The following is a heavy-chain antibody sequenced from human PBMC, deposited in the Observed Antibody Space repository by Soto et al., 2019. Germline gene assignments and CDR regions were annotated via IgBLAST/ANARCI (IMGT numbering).Heavy chain of an antibody. D-gene: IGHD3-3*02. V-gene: IGHV3-30*09. Sequence: QIELVESGGTVVQPGRSLRLSCVASGFIFSSYAFHWVRQAPGKGLEWVALISFDEATKYYADAVKGRFVISRDNAKNTLYLRMDSLRDADTAVYFCVRDTANIFTCYFLTEGQPFDHWGRGTLVTVSS. CDR3: VRDTANIFTCYFLTEGQPFDH. J-gene: IGHJ4*02. CDR2: ISFDEATK. CDR1: GFIFSSYA.